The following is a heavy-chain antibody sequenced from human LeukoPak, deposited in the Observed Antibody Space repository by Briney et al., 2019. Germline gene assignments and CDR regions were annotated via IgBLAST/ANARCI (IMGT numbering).Heavy chain of an antibody. CDR1: GYTFTDYY. CDR3: ARDSPGSWFDP. Sequence: ASVKVSCTSSGYTFTDYYIHWVRQAPGQGLEWMGIINPSGGSTSYAQKFQGRVTMTRDTSTSTVYMELSSLRSEDTAVYYCARDSPGSWFDPWGQGTLVTVSS. V-gene: IGHV1-46*01. J-gene: IGHJ5*02. CDR2: INPSGGST.